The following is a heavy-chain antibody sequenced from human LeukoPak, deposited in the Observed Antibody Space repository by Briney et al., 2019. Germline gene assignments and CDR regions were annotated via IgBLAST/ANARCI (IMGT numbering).Heavy chain of an antibody. CDR2: ISSSSSYI. D-gene: IGHD6-13*01. Sequence: AGGSLRLSCAASGFTFSSYAMSWVRQAPGKGLEWVSSISSSSSYIYYADSVKGRFTISRDNAKNSLYLQMNSLRAEDTAVYYCARGYSSSWPPQDWGQGTLVTVSS. CDR3: ARGYSSSWPPQD. CDR1: GFTFSSYA. J-gene: IGHJ4*02. V-gene: IGHV3-21*01.